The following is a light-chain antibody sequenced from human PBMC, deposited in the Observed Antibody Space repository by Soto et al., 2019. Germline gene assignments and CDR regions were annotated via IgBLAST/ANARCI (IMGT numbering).Light chain of an antibody. V-gene: IGKV3-15*01. CDR3: QHYIKWPWT. CDR1: QSIDTD. Sequence: EIVVTQSPATLSASPGERATLSCGASQSIDTDLAWYQQKPGQAPRLLIFGAATRTTGVPARFSGSGSGTEFTLTISSLQSEDSAVYYCQHYIKWPWTFGQGTKVDIK. J-gene: IGKJ1*01. CDR2: GAA.